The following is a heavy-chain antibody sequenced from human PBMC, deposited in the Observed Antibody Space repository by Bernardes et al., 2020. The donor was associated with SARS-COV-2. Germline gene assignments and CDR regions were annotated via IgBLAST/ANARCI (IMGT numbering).Heavy chain of an antibody. V-gene: IGHV3-23*01. D-gene: IGHD2-21*01. Sequence: GGSLRLSCAASGFSVSESALSWVRQAPGKGLEWVSGISGTGDITNYADSVKGRFTISRDISKNTVYLQMNTLRAGDTAIYYCAKGTLLSFWGQGPRVTVAS. J-gene: IGHJ1*01. CDR2: ISGTGDIT. CDR3: AKGTLLSF. CDR1: GFSVSESA.